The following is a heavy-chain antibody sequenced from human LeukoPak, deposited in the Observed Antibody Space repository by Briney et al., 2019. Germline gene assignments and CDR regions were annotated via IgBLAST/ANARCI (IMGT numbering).Heavy chain of an antibody. CDR3: ARLGDIAAAVPQKPYAFDI. D-gene: IGHD6-13*01. CDR2: IYPGDSDT. V-gene: IGHV5-51*01. CDR1: GYSFTSYW. J-gene: IGHJ3*02. Sequence: GESLKISCKGSGYSFTSYWIGWVRQLPGKGLEWMGIIYPGDSDTRYSPSFQGQVTISADKSISTAYLQWSSLKASDTAMYYCARLGDIAAAVPQKPYAFDIWGQGTMVTVSS.